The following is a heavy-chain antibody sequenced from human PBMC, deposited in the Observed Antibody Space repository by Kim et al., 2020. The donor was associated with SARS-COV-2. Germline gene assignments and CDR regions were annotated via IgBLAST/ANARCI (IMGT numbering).Heavy chain of an antibody. CDR3: ARHSGDYYDSSGYLAY. V-gene: IGHV3-30*03. CDR2: ISYDGSNK. J-gene: IGHJ4*02. D-gene: IGHD3-22*01. CDR1: GFTFSSYG. Sequence: GGSLRLSCAASGFTFSSYGMHWVRQAPGKGLEWVAVISYDGSNKYYADSVKGRFTISRDNTKNTLYLQMNSLRAEDTAVYYCARHSGDYYDSSGYLAYWGQGTLVTVSS.